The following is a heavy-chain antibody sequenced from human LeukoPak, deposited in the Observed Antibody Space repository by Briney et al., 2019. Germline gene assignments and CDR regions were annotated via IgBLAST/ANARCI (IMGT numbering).Heavy chain of an antibody. CDR1: GYSFSGFY. J-gene: IGHJ5*02. Sequence: PSETLSLTCTVSGYSFSGFYCSWIRHPPGKRLEWIGYIYHTGTTNYSPSLKSRVTISLDTSKNNCSLKLNSVTAADTAVYYCARHESYLNWFDPWGQGTLVTVSS. CDR3: ARHESYLNWFDP. V-gene: IGHV4-59*08. CDR2: IYHTGTT.